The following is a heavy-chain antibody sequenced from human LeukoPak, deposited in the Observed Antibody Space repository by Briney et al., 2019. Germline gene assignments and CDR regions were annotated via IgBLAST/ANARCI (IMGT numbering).Heavy chain of an antibody. J-gene: IGHJ3*02. V-gene: IGHV1-69*04. CDR3: ARGGVDTNAFDI. Sequence: ASVKVSCKASGGTFSSYAISWVRQAPGQGLEWMGRIIPILGIANYAQKFQGRVTITADKSTSTAYMELSSLRSEDTAVYYCARGGVDTNAFDIWGQGTMVTVSS. D-gene: IGHD5-18*01. CDR1: GGTFSSYA. CDR2: IIPILGIA.